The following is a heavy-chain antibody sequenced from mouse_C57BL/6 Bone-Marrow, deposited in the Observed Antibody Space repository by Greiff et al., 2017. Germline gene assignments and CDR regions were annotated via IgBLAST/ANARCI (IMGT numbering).Heavy chain of an antibody. Sequence: VHVKQSGPELVKPGASVKMSCKASGYTFTDYNMHWVKQSHGKSLEWIGYINPNNGGTSYNQKFKGKATLTVNKSSSTAYMELRSLTSEDSAVYYCAGYYYFDYWGQGTTLTVSS. V-gene: IGHV1-22*01. CDR2: INPNNGGT. J-gene: IGHJ2*01. CDR3: AGYYYFDY. CDR1: GYTFTDYN. D-gene: IGHD1-2*01.